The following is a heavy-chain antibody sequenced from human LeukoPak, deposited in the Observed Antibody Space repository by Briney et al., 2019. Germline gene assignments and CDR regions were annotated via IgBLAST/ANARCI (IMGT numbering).Heavy chain of an antibody. J-gene: IGHJ4*02. V-gene: IGHV4-39*07. CDR1: GFTFSSYE. CDR2: IYSSGTT. Sequence: LRLSCAASGFTFSSYEMNWVRQAPGKGLEWIGSIYSSGTTYYNASLKGRVTILVDTSKNQFSLNLNSVTAADTAVYYCVADPINFDYWGQGRLVTVSS. CDR3: VADPINFDY.